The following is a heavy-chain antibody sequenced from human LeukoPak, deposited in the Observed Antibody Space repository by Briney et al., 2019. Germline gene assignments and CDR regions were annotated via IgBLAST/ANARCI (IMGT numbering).Heavy chain of an antibody. CDR3: ARLSGGGRGDRANRDFDY. J-gene: IGHJ4*02. CDR2: INHSGST. V-gene: IGHV4-34*01. Sequence: PSETLSLTCAVYGGSFSGYYWSWIRQPPGKGLEWIGEINHSGSTNYNPSLKSRVTISVDTSKNQFSLKLSSVTAADTAVYYCARLSGGGRGDRANRDFDYLGQGALDNVSS. D-gene: IGHD1-14*01. CDR1: GGSFSGYY.